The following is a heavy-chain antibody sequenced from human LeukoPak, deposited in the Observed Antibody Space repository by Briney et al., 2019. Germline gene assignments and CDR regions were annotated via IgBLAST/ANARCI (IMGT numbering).Heavy chain of an antibody. J-gene: IGHJ3*02. Sequence: GASVKVSCKASGYTFTSYGISWVRQAPGQGLEWMGWISAYNGNTNYAQKLQGRVTMTTDTSTSTAYMELSSLRSEDTAVYYCARPSRDGYNSYDAFDIWGQGTMVTVSS. V-gene: IGHV1-18*01. CDR2: ISAYNGNT. D-gene: IGHD5-24*01. CDR1: GYTFTSYG. CDR3: ARPSRDGYNSYDAFDI.